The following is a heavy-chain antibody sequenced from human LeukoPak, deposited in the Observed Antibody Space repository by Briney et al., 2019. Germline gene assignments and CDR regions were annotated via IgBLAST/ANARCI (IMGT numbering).Heavy chain of an antibody. CDR1: GYTFTGYY. CDR3: ARLMREGSGWYKDYYYYMDV. CDR2: INPNSGGT. V-gene: IGHV1-2*02. Sequence: ASVQVSCKASGYTFTGYYMHWVRQAPGQGLEWMGWINPNSGGTNYAQKFQGRVTMTRDTSISTAYLQWSSLKASDTAMYYCARLMREGSGWYKDYYYYMDVWGKGTTVTVSS. J-gene: IGHJ6*03. D-gene: IGHD6-19*01.